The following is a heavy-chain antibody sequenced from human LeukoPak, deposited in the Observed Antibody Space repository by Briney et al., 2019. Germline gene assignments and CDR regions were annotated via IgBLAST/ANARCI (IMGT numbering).Heavy chain of an antibody. V-gene: IGHV4-59*11. J-gene: IGHJ4*02. CDR2: VYHSGST. CDR3: AASNPNSYNVISY. D-gene: IGHD2/OR15-2a*01. Sequence: SETLSLTCTVSGASITSHYWIWIRQPPGKGLEWIGYVYHSGSTKYNPSLKSRVTLSVGTSKSQFSLTLSSVTAADTAVYYCAASNPNSYNVISYWGLGTLVTVST. CDR1: GASITSHY.